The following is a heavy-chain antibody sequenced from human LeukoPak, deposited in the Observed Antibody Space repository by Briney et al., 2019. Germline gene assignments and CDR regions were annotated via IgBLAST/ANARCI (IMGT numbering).Heavy chain of an antibody. CDR1: GGSISSSSYY. CDR2: IYYSGST. Sequence: SETLSLTCTVSGGSISSSSYYWGWIRQPPGKGLEWIGSIYYSGSTYYNPSLKSRVTISVDTSKNQFSLKLSSVTAADTAVYYCARGSPGGVVGIVVVVAAIDSYYFDYWGQGTLVTVSS. CDR3: ARGSPGGVVGIVVVVAAIDSYYFDY. J-gene: IGHJ4*02. D-gene: IGHD2-15*01. V-gene: IGHV4-39*07.